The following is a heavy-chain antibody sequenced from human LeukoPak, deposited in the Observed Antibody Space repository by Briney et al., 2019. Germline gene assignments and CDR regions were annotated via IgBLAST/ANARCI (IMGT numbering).Heavy chain of an antibody. CDR1: VFTFSSHW. D-gene: IGHD5-12*01. V-gene: IGHV3-7*03. CDR2: IKEDGSVK. Sequence: GGFLRLSCTASVFTFSSHWMTWVRQPPRKGREWVANIKEDGSVKYYVDSVKGRFTISRDNTKNALYLQMNSLRADDTAVYFCARDSTWRLDYWGQGTLITVSS. CDR3: ARDSTWRLDY. J-gene: IGHJ4*02.